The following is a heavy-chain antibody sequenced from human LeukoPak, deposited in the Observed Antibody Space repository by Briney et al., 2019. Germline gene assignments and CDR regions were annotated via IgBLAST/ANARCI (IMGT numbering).Heavy chain of an antibody. D-gene: IGHD6-19*01. CDR1: GFTFSSYA. V-gene: IGHV3-23*01. CDR3: AKDPQWLLRGGSASYGYYFDS. J-gene: IGHJ4*02. Sequence: PGGSLRLSCAASGFTFSSYAMSWVRQAPGKGLEWVSAISGSGGSTYYADSVEGRFTISRDNSKNTLYLQMNSLRAEDTAVYYCAKDPQWLLRGGSASYGYYFDSWGQGTLVTVSS. CDR2: ISGSGGST.